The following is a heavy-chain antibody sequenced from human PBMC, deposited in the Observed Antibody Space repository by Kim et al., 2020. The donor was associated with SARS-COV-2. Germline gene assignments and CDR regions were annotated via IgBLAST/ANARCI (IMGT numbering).Heavy chain of an antibody. CDR1: GGSISGYY. V-gene: IGHV4-4*07. CDR3: ARLGKVAVAGSYYYYGMDV. D-gene: IGHD6-19*01. J-gene: IGHJ6*02. Sequence: SETLSLTCSVSGGSISGYYWTWIRQAAGNGLEWIGRIHSTGTTIYNPSLNSRVTVSLDTSRRQFSLKLNSVTAADTAIYYCARLGKVAVAGSYYYYGMDVWGQGTTVTVSS. CDR2: IHSTGTT.